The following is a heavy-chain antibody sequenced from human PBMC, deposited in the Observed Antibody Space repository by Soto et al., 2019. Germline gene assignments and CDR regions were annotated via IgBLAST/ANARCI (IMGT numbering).Heavy chain of an antibody. D-gene: IGHD2-15*01. CDR2: ISYDGSNK. J-gene: IGHJ6*02. Sequence: PGGSLRLSCAASGFTFSSYAMHWVRQAPGKGLEWVAVISYDGSNKYYADSVKGRFTISRDNSKNTLYLQMNSLRAEDTAVYYCAKGGGGWGYCSGGSCYSRDYYGMDVWGQGTTVTVSS. V-gene: IGHV3-30-3*01. CDR1: GFTFSSYA. CDR3: AKGGGGWGYCSGGSCYSRDYYGMDV.